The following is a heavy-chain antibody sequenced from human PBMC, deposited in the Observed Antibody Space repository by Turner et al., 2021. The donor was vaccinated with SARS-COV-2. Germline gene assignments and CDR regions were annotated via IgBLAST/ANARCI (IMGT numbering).Heavy chain of an antibody. D-gene: IGHD6-19*01. V-gene: IGHV1-24*01. Sequence: QVRLVQSGAEVKKPGASVKVSCTVSGYTLTEVSMRWVRQAPGKGRAWLGRFYPEDGDTIYAQKFQGRVTMTEDTSTDTAYMGLSCMRFEDTAFYYCATGTAVAGTPKNDYCTYCMDDWGQGTTVTVSS. CDR1: GYTLTEVS. J-gene: IGHJ6*02. CDR2: FYPEDGDT. CDR3: ATGTAVAGTPKNDYCTYCMDD.